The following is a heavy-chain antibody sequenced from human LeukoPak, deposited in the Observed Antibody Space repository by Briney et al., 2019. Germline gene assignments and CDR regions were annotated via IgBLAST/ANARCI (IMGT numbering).Heavy chain of an antibody. CDR2: INAGNGNT. J-gene: IGHJ3*02. D-gene: IGHD3-22*01. V-gene: IGHV1-3*01. CDR1: GYTFTSYA. Sequence: VASVKVSCKASGYTFTSYAMHWVRQAPGQRLEWMGWINAGNGNTKYSQKFQGRVTITRDTSASTAYMELSSLRSEDTAVYYCARDQITMIFDAFDIWGQGTMVTVSS. CDR3: ARDQITMIFDAFDI.